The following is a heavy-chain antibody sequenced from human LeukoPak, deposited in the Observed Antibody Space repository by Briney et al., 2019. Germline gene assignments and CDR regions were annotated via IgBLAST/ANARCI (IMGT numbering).Heavy chain of an antibody. V-gene: IGHV4-39*01. J-gene: IGHJ5*02. D-gene: IGHD5-12*01. Sequence: SETLSLTCTVSGGSISSSSYYWGWIRQPPGKGLEWIGSIYYSGSTYYNPSLKSRVTISVDTSKNQFSLKLSSVTAADTAVYYCARHGWGGYDLLGWFDPWGQGTLVTVSS. CDR2: IYYSGST. CDR3: ARHGWGGYDLLGWFDP. CDR1: GGSISSSSYY.